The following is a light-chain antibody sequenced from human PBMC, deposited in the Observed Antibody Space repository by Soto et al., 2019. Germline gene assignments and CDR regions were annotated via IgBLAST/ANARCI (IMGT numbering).Light chain of an antibody. V-gene: IGKV1-5*01. Sequence: DIQMTQSPSTLSASVGDRVTITCRASQSISSWLAWYQQKPGKAPKLLIYDASSLESGVPSRFSGSGSGTKFTLTISSLLPYDFATYYCQQYNIYSPTFGQGTKVDIK. CDR1: QSISSW. CDR3: QQYNIYSPT. J-gene: IGKJ1*01. CDR2: DAS.